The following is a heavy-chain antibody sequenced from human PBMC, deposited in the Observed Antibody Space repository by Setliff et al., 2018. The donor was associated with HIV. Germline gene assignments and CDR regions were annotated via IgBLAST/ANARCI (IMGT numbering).Heavy chain of an antibody. CDR1: GFSLSNARMG. CDR2: IFSNDEK. J-gene: IGHJ3*02. D-gene: IGHD3-22*01. V-gene: IGHV2-26*01. Sequence: KSGPTLVNPTETLTLTCTVSGFSLSNARMGVSWIRQPPEKALEWLAHIFSNDEKSYSTSLKTRLTISKDTSKNQVVLTMTDMDPVDTATYFCARMNYYQTSSLFHAFDIWGQGTRVTVS. CDR3: ARMNYYQTSSLFHAFDI.